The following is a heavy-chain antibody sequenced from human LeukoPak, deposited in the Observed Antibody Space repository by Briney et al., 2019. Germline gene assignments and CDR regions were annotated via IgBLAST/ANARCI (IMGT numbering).Heavy chain of an antibody. D-gene: IGHD1-26*01. CDR3: AKKWGVGTTTLDYFDY. Sequence: GGSLRLSCAASGFTFSNYAMSWVRQAPGKGLEWVSGISGSAGSTNYADSVKGRFTISRDNSKNTLYLQMNSLTDDDTAVYYCAKKWGVGTTTLDYFDYWGQGTLVTVSS. V-gene: IGHV3-23*01. CDR1: GFTFSNYA. J-gene: IGHJ4*02. CDR2: ISGSAGST.